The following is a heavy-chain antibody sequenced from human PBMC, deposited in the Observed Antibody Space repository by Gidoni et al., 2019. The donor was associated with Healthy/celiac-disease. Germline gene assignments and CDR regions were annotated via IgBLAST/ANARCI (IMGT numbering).Heavy chain of an antibody. CDR3: AKDITRIAAAGTAGDY. V-gene: IGHV3-23*01. CDR2: ISGSGGST. Sequence: ELLLLASGGCLVQPGGSLRLSCAASGFPVSSYAMSWVRQAPGKGMEWVSAISGSGGSTYNADSVKGRFTISRDKSKNTQYLQMNSLRAEETAVYYVAKDITRIAAAGTAGDYWGQGTLVTVSS. J-gene: IGHJ4*02. D-gene: IGHD6-13*01. CDR1: GFPVSSYA.